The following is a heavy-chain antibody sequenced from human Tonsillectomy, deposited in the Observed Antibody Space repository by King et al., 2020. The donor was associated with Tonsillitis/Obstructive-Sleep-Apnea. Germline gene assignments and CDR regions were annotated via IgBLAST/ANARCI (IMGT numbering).Heavy chain of an antibody. D-gene: IGHD6-6*01. Sequence: QLVESGGGVVQPGRSLRLSCAASGFTFNSYAMHWVRQAPGKGLEWGAVILYDGSNKYYADAVKGRFTISRDNSKNTLYLQMNSLSAEDTAVYYCARDSDAGYSSSSSYWYFDLWGRGTLVTVSS. V-gene: IGHV3-30*01. CDR1: GFTFNSYA. CDR3: ARDSDAGYSSSSSYWYFDL. CDR2: ILYDGSNK. J-gene: IGHJ2*01.